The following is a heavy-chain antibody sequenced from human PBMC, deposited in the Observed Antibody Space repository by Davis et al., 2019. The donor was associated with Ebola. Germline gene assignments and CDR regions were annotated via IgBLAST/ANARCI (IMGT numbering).Heavy chain of an antibody. V-gene: IGHV4-39*01. CDR1: GGSISSSSYH. CDR3: TRGIDAYKSGNS. D-gene: IGHD5-24*01. Sequence: GSLRLSCTVSGGSISSSSYHWGWIRQPPGKGLEWIGSMYYSGSTYYNPSLKSRVTISVDTSKNQFSLRLSSVTAADTAVYFCTRGIDAYKSGNSWGQGTLVTVSS. CDR2: MYYSGST. J-gene: IGHJ4*02.